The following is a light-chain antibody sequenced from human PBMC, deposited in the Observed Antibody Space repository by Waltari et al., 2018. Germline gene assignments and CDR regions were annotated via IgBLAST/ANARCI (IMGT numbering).Light chain of an antibody. CDR3: AAWDDSLNGVV. Sequence: QSVMTPPPSASATPGQRAIISCSGSSSHLGSNFGNWYQHFPGTAPKLLIYRNNQRPSGVPDRFSGSKSGTSASLAISGLRSEDEAGYYCAAWDDSLNGVVFGGGTKLTVL. V-gene: IGLV1-47*01. J-gene: IGLJ3*02. CDR2: RNN. CDR1: SSHLGSNF.